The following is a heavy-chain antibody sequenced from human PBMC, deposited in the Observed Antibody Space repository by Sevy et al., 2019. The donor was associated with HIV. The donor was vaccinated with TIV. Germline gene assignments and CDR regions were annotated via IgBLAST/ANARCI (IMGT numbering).Heavy chain of an antibody. D-gene: IGHD2-21*01. Sequence: GGSLRLSCAASGFTFSDHYVDWVRQAPGKGLEWVGRIRNRPNTYTTEYAASVEGRFTISRDDSKNSLYLQMNSLKTEDSAVYYCVRGPNCGVGGCQQICPYCLDVWGKGATVTVSS. CDR3: VRGPNCGVGGCQQICPYCLDV. J-gene: IGHJ6*03. CDR2: IRNRPNTYTT. CDR1: GFTFSDHY. V-gene: IGHV3-72*01.